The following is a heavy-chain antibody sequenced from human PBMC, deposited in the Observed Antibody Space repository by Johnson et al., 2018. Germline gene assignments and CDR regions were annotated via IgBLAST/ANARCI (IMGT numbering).Heavy chain of an antibody. D-gene: IGHD3-10*01. Sequence: VQLVESGGGLVKPGGSLRLSCAASGFTFSSYSMNWVRQAPGKGLEWVSSISTSSSYIYYADSVRGRFTISRDNAKNSLYLQMNSLRAEDPAVYFCADIWFGELDYMDVWGKGATVTVSS. CDR2: ISTSSSYI. V-gene: IGHV3-21*01. CDR3: ADIWFGELDYMDV. J-gene: IGHJ6*03. CDR1: GFTFSSYS.